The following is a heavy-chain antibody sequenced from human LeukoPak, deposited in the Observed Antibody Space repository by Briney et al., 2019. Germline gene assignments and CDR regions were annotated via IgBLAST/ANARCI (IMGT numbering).Heavy chain of an antibody. V-gene: IGHV3-30*02. CDR3: AKDGEQWELRALDAFDI. D-gene: IGHD1-26*01. Sequence: GGSLRLSCAASGFTFSSYGMHWVRQAPGKGLEWVAFIRYDGSNKYYADSVKGRFTISRDNSKNTLYLQVNSLRAEDTAVYYCAKDGEQWELRALDAFDIWGQGTMVTVSS. J-gene: IGHJ3*02. CDR2: IRYDGSNK. CDR1: GFTFSSYG.